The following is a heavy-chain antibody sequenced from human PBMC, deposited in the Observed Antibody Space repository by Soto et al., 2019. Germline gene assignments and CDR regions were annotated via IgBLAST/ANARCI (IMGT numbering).Heavy chain of an antibody. J-gene: IGHJ3*02. CDR1: GGSISSYY. Sequence: SETLSLTCTVSGGSISSYYWSWIRQPPGKGLEWIGYIYSSGSSNYNPSLKSRVTISVDTSKNQFSLKLSSVTAADTAVYYCARGIEYSSSWYVLGPAFDIWGQGTMVTVSS. D-gene: IGHD6-13*01. V-gene: IGHV4-59*01. CDR2: IYSSGSS. CDR3: ARGIEYSSSWYVLGPAFDI.